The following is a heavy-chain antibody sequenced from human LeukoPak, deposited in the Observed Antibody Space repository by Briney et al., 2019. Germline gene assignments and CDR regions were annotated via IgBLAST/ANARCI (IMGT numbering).Heavy chain of an antibody. CDR2: ISGSGGST. CDR1: GFTFSSYA. V-gene: IGHV3-23*01. CDR3: AKDYSSSWYYFDY. D-gene: IGHD6-13*01. J-gene: IGHJ4*02. Sequence: PAGGSLRLSCAASGFTFSSYAMSWVRQAPGKGLEWVSAISGSGGSTYYADSVKGRFIISRDNSKNTLYLQMNSLRAEDTAVYYCAKDYSSSWYYFDYWGQGTLVTVSS.